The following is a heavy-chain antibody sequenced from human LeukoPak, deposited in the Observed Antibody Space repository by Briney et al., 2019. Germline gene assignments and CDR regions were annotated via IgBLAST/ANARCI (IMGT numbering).Heavy chain of an antibody. CDR1: GGTFSSYA. J-gene: IGHJ6*02. CDR2: IIPIFGTA. D-gene: IGHD6-13*01. CDR3: ARNTKTLSIAAAGTSIRRFYYYGMDV. Sequence: ASVKVSCKASGGTFSSYAISWVRQAPGQGLEWMGGIIPIFGTANYAQKFQGRVTMTRDTSISTAYMELSSLRSEDTAVYYCARNTKTLSIAAAGTSIRRFYYYGMDVWGQGTTVTVSS. V-gene: IGHV1-69*05.